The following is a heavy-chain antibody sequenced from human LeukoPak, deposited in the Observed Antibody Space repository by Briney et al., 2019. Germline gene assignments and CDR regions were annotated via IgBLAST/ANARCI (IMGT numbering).Heavy chain of an antibody. CDR1: GFTFSNYA. V-gene: IGHV3-23*01. Sequence: GGSLRLSCAASGFTFSNYAMTWVRQGPGKGLEWVSSISGTGGGTYYADSVKGRFTISRDNSKNTLYLQMNSLGAEDTALYYCAKGADYFDSSGYYRPGNYYYVDVWGKGTTVTVSS. D-gene: IGHD3-22*01. CDR2: ISGTGGGT. CDR3: AKGADYFDSSGYYRPGNYYYVDV. J-gene: IGHJ6*03.